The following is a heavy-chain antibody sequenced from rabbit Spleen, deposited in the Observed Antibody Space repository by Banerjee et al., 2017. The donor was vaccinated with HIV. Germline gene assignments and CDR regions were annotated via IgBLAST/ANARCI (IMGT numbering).Heavy chain of an antibody. CDR2: IDSGSSGFT. Sequence: QEQLEESGGDLVKPEGSLTLTCTASGVSFSSSSYMCWVRQAPGKGLEWIACIDSGSSGFTYFATWAKGRFTCSKTSSTTVTLQMTSLTAADTATYFCARAHPDSINTACGLWGPGTLVTVS. J-gene: IGHJ4*01. CDR1: GVSFSSSSY. CDR3: ARAHPDSINTACGL. V-gene: IGHV1S45*01. D-gene: IGHD4-2*01.